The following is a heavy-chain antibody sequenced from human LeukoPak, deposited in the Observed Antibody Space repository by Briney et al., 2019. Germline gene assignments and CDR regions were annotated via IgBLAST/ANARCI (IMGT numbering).Heavy chain of an antibody. CDR3: ARALTISTGVDY. J-gene: IGHJ4*02. CDR2: ISSSSSYI. D-gene: IGHD3-9*01. V-gene: IGHV3-21*01. CDR1: GFTFSSYS. Sequence: PGGSLRLSCAASGFTFSSYSMNWVRQAPGKGLEWVSSISSSSSYIYYADSVKGRFTISRGNAKNSLYLQMNSLRAEDTAVYYCARALTISTGVDYWGQGTLVTVSS.